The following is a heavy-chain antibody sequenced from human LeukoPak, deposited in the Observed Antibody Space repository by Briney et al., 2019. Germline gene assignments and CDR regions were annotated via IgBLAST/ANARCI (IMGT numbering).Heavy chain of an antibody. CDR2: INPNTGGT. J-gene: IGHJ1*01. CDR1: GYTFTDSY. Sequence: ASVKVSCKPSGYTFTDSYMHWVRQAPGHGLEWLGWINPNTGGTNYAQKFQGRVTMTRDTSISTAYMELRSLRSDDTAVYFCARPPNEVAASGTMKYWGQGTLVIVSS. CDR3: ARPPNEVAASGTMKY. D-gene: IGHD6-13*01. V-gene: IGHV1-2*02.